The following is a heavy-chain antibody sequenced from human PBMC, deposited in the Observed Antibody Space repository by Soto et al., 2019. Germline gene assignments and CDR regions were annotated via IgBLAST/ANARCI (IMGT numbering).Heavy chain of an antibody. CDR2: ISRSSDTI. J-gene: IGHJ6*02. Sequence: PGGSLRLSCAASGFTFSSFGMNWVRQAPGKGLEWVSYISRSSDTIYYADSVKGRFTISRDNAKNSLFLQMNSLRDEDTAVYYCAREQGDYYYGMDVWGQGTTVTVSS. CDR3: AREQGDYYYGMDV. CDR1: GFTFSSFG. D-gene: IGHD3-16*01. V-gene: IGHV3-48*02.